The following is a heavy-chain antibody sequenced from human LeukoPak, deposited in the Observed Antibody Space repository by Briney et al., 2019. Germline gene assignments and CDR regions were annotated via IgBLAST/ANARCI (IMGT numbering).Heavy chain of an antibody. Sequence: GASVKVSCKASGYAFASYDINWVRQATGQGLEWMGWMNPNSGNTGYAQKFQGRVTMTRNTSISTAYMELSSLRSEDTAVYYCARTNWNYVEIDYWGQGTLVTVSS. CDR2: MNPNSGNT. CDR1: GYAFASYD. CDR3: ARTNWNYVEIDY. V-gene: IGHV1-8*01. J-gene: IGHJ4*02. D-gene: IGHD1-7*01.